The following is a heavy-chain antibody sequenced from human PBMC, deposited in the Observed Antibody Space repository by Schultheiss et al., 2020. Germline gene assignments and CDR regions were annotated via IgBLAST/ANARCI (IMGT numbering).Heavy chain of an antibody. V-gene: IGHV3-48*02. CDR2: ISSSSSTI. J-gene: IGHJ3*02. CDR1: GFTFSSYS. D-gene: IGHD3-22*01. CDR3: ASSPKYYYDSSGYSGAFDI. Sequence: GGSLRLSCAASGFTFSSYSMNWVRQAPGKGLEWVSYISSSSSTIYYADSVKGRFTISRDNAKNSLYLQMNSLRDEDTAVYYCASSPKYYYDSSGYSGAFDIWGQGTMVTVSS.